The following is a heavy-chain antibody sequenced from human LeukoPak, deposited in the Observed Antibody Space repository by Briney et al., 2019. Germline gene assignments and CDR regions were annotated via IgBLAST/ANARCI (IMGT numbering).Heavy chain of an antibody. J-gene: IGHJ1*01. CDR1: GGSISSYY. Sequence: KASETLSLTCTVSGGSISSYYWSWIRQHPGKGLEWIGYIYYSGSTYYNPSLKSRVTISVDTSKNQFSLKLSSVTAADTAVYYCARDSSEFRSLIPHWGQGTLVTVSS. CDR2: IYYSGST. CDR3: ARDSSEFRSLIPH. D-gene: IGHD3-3*01. V-gene: IGHV4-59*06.